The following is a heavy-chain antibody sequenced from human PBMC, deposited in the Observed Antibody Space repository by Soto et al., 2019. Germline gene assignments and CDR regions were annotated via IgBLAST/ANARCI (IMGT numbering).Heavy chain of an antibody. J-gene: IGHJ4*02. Sequence: VGSLRLSCAASGFTFSSYGMHWVRQAPGKGLEWVAVIWYDGSNKYYAESVKGRITITRDNSKNTLYLQMNHLSAEDTAEYYCARDSHLGGGWQLTADSWGQGTLVNVSS. CDR3: ARDSHLGGGWQLTADS. CDR1: GFTFSSYG. CDR2: IWYDGSNK. V-gene: IGHV3-33*01. D-gene: IGHD6-19*01.